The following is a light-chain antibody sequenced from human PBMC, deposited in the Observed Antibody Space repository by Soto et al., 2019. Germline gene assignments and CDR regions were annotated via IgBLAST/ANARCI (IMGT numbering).Light chain of an antibody. CDR2: GAS. J-gene: IGKJ5*01. V-gene: IGKV3D-20*02. CDR3: QQRSDWLPIT. CDR1: QSVSSNY. Sequence: EIVLTQSPGTLSLSPGERATLSCRASQSVSSNYLAWYQQKPGQAPRLLIYGASSRATGIPDRFSGSGSGTDFTLTISSLEPEDFAVYYCQQRSDWLPITFGQGTRLEI.